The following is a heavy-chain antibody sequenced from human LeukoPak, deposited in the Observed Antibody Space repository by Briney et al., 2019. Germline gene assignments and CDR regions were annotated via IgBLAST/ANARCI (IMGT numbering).Heavy chain of an antibody. Sequence: GGSLRLSCAASGFTFGSNWMSWVRQAPGKGLEWVSVIYSGGSTYYADSVKGRFTISRDNSKNTLYLQMNSLRAEDTAVYYCAKDTPFGGYWGQGTLVTVSS. CDR2: IYSGGST. D-gene: IGHD3-16*01. CDR1: GFTFGSNW. V-gene: IGHV3-53*01. CDR3: AKDTPFGGY. J-gene: IGHJ4*02.